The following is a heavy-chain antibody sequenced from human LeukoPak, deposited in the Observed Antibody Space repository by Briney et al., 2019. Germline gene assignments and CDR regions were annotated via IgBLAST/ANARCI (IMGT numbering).Heavy chain of an antibody. Sequence: GESLRLSCAASGFNFGDYYMSWIRQAPGKGLEWISYISTGGGTIKYADSVKGRFTISRDNANNYLYLQMDSLRGEDTAVYFCARDDIVSQHWGQGTLVTVSS. CDR1: GFNFGDYY. D-gene: IGHD5-12*01. J-gene: IGHJ1*01. CDR3: ARDDIVSQH. V-gene: IGHV3-11*01. CDR2: ISTGGGTI.